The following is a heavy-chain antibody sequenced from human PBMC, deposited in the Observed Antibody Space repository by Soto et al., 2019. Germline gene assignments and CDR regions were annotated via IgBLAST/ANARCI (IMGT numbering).Heavy chain of an antibody. CDR1: GGTFSSCA. J-gene: IGHJ4*02. Sequence: ASVEVCCEDSGGTFSSCAICWVRQAPGQGLEWMGGIIPIFGTANYAQKFQCRVTITADESTSTAYMELSGLRSEDTAVYYCARLSPGNYADYLGKGTLVIVSS. CDR2: IIPIFGTA. V-gene: IGHV1-69*13. CDR3: ARLSPGNYADY. D-gene: IGHD3-10*01.